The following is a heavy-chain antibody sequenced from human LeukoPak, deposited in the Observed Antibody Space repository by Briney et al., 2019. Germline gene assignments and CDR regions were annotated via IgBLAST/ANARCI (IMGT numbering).Heavy chain of an antibody. D-gene: IGHD4-23*01. J-gene: IGHJ4*02. V-gene: IGHV3-73*01. CDR1: GFTFSGSA. CDR2: IRSKANSYAT. Sequence: GGSLRLSCAASGFTFSGSAMHWVRQASGKGPKWVGRIRSKANSYATAYAASVKGRFTISRDDSKNTAYLQMNSLKTEDTAVYYCTRSYGGPFDYWGQGTLVTVSS. CDR3: TRSYGGPFDY.